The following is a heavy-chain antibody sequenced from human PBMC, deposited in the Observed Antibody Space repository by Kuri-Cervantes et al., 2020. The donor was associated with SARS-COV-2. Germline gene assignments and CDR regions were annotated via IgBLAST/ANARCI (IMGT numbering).Heavy chain of an antibody. CDR3: ARDSLGYGANPTNGDDAFDI. CDR2: ISYDGSNK. J-gene: IGHJ3*02. V-gene: IGHV3-30-3*01. CDR1: GFTFSSYA. D-gene: IGHD4-17*01. Sequence: GESLKISCAASGFTFSSYAMHWVRQAPGKGLEWVAVISYDGSNKYYADSVKGRFTISRDNAKNSLYLQMNSLRAEDTAVYYCARDSLGYGANPTNGDDAFDIWGQGTMVTVSS.